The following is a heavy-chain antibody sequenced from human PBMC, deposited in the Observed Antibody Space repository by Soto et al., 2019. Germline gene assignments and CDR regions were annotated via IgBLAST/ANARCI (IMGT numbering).Heavy chain of an antibody. CDR1: GRSISNYY. D-gene: IGHD5-18*01. Sequence: PSETLSLTCTFDGRSISNYYWGWNRHPPGKGLEGIGYIYYSGSTNYYPSLHSRATISVDTSKNHFSLKLSSVTAGETAVYYFARGATRYIYGYFADYWGQGTLVTVS. V-gene: IGHV4-59*01. J-gene: IGHJ4*02. CDR3: ARGATRYIYGYFADY. CDR2: IYYSGST.